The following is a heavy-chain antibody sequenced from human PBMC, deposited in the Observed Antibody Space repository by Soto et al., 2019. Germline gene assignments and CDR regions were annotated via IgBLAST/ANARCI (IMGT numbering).Heavy chain of an antibody. CDR2: ISSSGSTI. V-gene: IGHV3-48*03. D-gene: IGHD3-10*01. CDR3: ARAPVKLLWFGEFPGGFDY. J-gene: IGHJ4*02. Sequence: EVQLVESGGGLVQPGGSLRLSCAASGFTFSSYEMNWVRKAPGKGLEWVSYISSSGSTIYYADSVKGRFTISRDNAKNSLYLQMNSLRAEDTAVYYCARAPVKLLWFGEFPGGFDYWGQGTLVTVSS. CDR1: GFTFSSYE.